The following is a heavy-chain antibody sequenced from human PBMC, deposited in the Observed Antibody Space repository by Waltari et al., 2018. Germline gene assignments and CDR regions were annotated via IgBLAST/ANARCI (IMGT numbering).Heavy chain of an antibody. CDR2: LRHTGRT. D-gene: IGHD3-22*01. CDR3: ARLPKKYYDSIGWGFFGQ. Sequence: QVQLQASGPGLVKPSEIPSPTCTVPGDFRSDDHWPWIRQGPGKGLEWIAYLRHTGRTKCTPSLARRVTVSAVASKKHCSLRLPSVTAAETSVYYCARLPKKYYDSIGWGFFGQWGQGILVTVSA. V-gene: IGHV4-59*08. J-gene: IGHJ4*02. CDR1: GDFRSDDH.